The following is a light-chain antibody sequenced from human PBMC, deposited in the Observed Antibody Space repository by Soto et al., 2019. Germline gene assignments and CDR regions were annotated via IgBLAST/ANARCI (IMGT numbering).Light chain of an antibody. CDR2: AAS. Sequence: IQLTQPPSSLSASVGDRVTITCRASQGIGSYLAWYQQKPGEAPKLLIFAASTLQSGVPSRFSGSGSGTDFTLTISSLQAEDFATYYCQQLSTYPSTFGGGTKVEIK. CDR1: QGIGSY. V-gene: IGKV1-9*01. CDR3: QQLSTYPST. J-gene: IGKJ4*01.